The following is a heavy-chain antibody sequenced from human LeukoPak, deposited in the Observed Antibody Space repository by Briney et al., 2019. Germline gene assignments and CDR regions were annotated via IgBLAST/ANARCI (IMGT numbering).Heavy chain of an antibody. Sequence: SETLSLTCTVSGGSISSSSYYWGWIRQPPGKGLEWIGSIYYSGSTYYNPSHKSRVTISVDTSKNQFSLKLSSVTAADTAVYYCARGGAGDGYNYGSFDYWGQGTLVTVSS. CDR2: IYYSGST. CDR1: GGSISSSSYY. J-gene: IGHJ4*02. D-gene: IGHD5-24*01. CDR3: ARGGAGDGYNYGSFDY. V-gene: IGHV4-39*01.